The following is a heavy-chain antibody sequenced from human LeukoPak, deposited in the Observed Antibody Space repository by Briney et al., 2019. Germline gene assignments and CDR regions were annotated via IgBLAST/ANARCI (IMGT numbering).Heavy chain of an antibody. D-gene: IGHD3-10*01. V-gene: IGHV3-23*01. Sequence: GGSLRLSCAASGFTFSTYWMSWVRQAPGKGLEWVSAIGSCSGGTTIYADSVKGRFTISRDNSKNTLYLQMSSLRGEDTAVYYCAKNYESGRGVPYGMDVWGQGTTVTVSS. J-gene: IGHJ6*02. CDR3: AKNYESGRGVPYGMDV. CDR1: GFTFSTYW. CDR2: IGSCSGGTT.